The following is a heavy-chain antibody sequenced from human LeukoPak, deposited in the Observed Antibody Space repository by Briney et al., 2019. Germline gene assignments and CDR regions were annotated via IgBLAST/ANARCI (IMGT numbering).Heavy chain of an antibody. CDR3: TTDYYDSSGFY. J-gene: IGHJ4*02. D-gene: IGHD3-22*01. V-gene: IGHV3-15*01. Sequence: GGSLRLSCAASGFTFSNAWMSWVRQAPGKGLEWVGRIKSKTDGGTTDYAAPVKGRFTISRDDSKNTLYLQMNSLKTEDAAVYYCTTDYYDSSGFYWGQGTLVTVSS. CDR2: IKSKTDGGTT. CDR1: GFTFSNAW.